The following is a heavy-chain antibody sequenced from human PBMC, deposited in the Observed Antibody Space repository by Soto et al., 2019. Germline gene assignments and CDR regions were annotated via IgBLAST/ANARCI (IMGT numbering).Heavy chain of an antibody. D-gene: IGHD5-12*01. Sequence: PSETLSLTCTVSGGSISSGGYYWSWIRQHPGKGLEWIGYIYYSGSTYYNPSLKSRVTISVDTSKNQFSLKLSSVTAADTAVYYCARGVVLDGYNYLFDYWGQGTRVTVSS. CDR1: GGSISSGGYY. V-gene: IGHV4-31*03. J-gene: IGHJ4*02. CDR3: ARGVVLDGYNYLFDY. CDR2: IYYSGST.